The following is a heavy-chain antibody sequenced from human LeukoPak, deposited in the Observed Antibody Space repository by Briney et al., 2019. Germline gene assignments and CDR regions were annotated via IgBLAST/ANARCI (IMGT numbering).Heavy chain of an antibody. J-gene: IGHJ3*02. CDR1: GFTVSSNY. Sequence: GGSLRLSCAASGFTVSSNYMSWVRQAPGKGLEWVSVIYSGGSTYYADSVKGRFTISRDNSKNTLYLQMNSLRAEDTAVYYCAREFRQWAFDIWGQGQWSPSLQ. CDR2: IYSGGST. D-gene: IGHD6-19*01. V-gene: IGHV3-53*01. CDR3: AREFRQWAFDI.